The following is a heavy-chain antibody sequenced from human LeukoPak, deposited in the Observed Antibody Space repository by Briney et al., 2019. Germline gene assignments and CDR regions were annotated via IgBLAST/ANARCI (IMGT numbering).Heavy chain of an antibody. CDR3: ARGYSYGPPDDY. Sequence: GGSLRLSCAASGFTFSSYWMHWVRQAPGKGLVWVSRINSDGSSTSYADSVKGRFTISRDNAKNTLYLQMNSLRAEDTAVYYCARGYSYGPPDDYWGQGTLVTVSS. D-gene: IGHD5-18*01. V-gene: IGHV3-74*01. J-gene: IGHJ4*02. CDR1: GFTFSSYW. CDR2: INSDGSST.